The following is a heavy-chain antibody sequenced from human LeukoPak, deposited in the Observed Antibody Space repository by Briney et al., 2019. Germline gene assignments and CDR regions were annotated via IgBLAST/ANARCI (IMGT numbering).Heavy chain of an antibody. V-gene: IGHV4-30-2*05. CDR2: IYHSGST. D-gene: IGHD5-18*01. CDR1: GGSISSGGYS. CDR3: AREAAGIQLWVAHAFDI. Sequence: PSETLSLTCAVSGGSISSGGYSWSWIRQPPGKGLEWIGYIYHSGSTYYNPSLKSRVTISVDTSKNQFSLKLSSVTAADTAVYYCAREAAGIQLWVAHAFDIWGQGTMVTVSS. J-gene: IGHJ3*02.